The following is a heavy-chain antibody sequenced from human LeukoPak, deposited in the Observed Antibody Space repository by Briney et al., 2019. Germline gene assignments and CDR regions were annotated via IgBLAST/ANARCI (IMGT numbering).Heavy chain of an antibody. CDR2: IWYGGSNK. D-gene: IGHD1-1*01. CDR1: GFTFSSYG. V-gene: IGHV3-33*08. Sequence: GRSLRLSCAASGFTFSSYGMHWVRQAPGKGLEWVAVIWYGGSNKYYADSVKGRFTIPRDNSKNTLYLQMNSLRAEDTAVYYCARGTTYFDYWGQGTLVTVSS. CDR3: ARGTTYFDY. J-gene: IGHJ4*02.